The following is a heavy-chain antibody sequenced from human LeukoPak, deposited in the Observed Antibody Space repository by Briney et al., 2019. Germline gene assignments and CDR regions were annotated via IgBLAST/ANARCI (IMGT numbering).Heavy chain of an antibody. Sequence: SETLSLTCTVSGGSISTYYWSWIRQPPGKGLEWIGYIYYTGSTNYNPSLTSRVTISVDTSKNQFSLKLTSVTAADTAVYYCARGPHWVTGDYDAFDIWGQGTMVTVSS. CDR2: IYYTGST. D-gene: IGHD4-17*01. J-gene: IGHJ3*02. CDR1: GGSISTYY. V-gene: IGHV4-59*01. CDR3: ARGPHWVTGDYDAFDI.